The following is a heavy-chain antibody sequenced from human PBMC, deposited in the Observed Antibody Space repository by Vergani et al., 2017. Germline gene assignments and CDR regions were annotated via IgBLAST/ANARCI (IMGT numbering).Heavy chain of an antibody. CDR1: GFTFSSNW. CDR2: INSDGSST. V-gene: IGHV3-74*01. CDR3: GRELGIP. D-gene: IGHD3-16*01. Sequence: EVQLVGSGGGLVQPGGSLRLSCAGSGFTFSSNWMHWVRQVPGKGLEWVSRINSDGSSTSYADSVRGRFTISGDNAKNTLYLQMNSLRAEDTAVYYCGRELGIPWGQGTLVTVSS. J-gene: IGHJ5*02.